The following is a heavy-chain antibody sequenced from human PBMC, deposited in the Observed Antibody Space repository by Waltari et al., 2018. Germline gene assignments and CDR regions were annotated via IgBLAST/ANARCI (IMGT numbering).Heavy chain of an antibody. Sequence: EVQLVQSGAEVKKPGASLKIPCKGSGYRFTSYWNGWVPQMPGNGLKWMGIIYPGDSDTSYSPSFQGQVTISADKSISTAYLQWSSLKASDTAMYYCARRERGGWSPPVYDYWGQGTLVTVSS. V-gene: IGHV5-51*01. CDR1: GYRFTSYW. CDR3: ARRERGGWSPPVYDY. J-gene: IGHJ4*02. CDR2: IYPGDSDT. D-gene: IGHD6-19*01.